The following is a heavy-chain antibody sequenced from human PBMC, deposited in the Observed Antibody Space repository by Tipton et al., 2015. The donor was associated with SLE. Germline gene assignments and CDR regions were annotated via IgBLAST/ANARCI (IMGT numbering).Heavy chain of an antibody. Sequence: TLSLTCTVSGGSISSGSFYWSWIRPPAGKGLEWIGYIYTSGSTNYNPSLTSRVTISVDTSKNQCSLKLSSVTAADTAVYYCARVYSSSSEYFDLWCRGTLVTVSS. J-gene: IGHJ2*01. CDR2: IYTSGST. CDR1: GGSISSGSFY. V-gene: IGHV4-61*09. D-gene: IGHD6-6*01. CDR3: ARVYSSSSEYFDL.